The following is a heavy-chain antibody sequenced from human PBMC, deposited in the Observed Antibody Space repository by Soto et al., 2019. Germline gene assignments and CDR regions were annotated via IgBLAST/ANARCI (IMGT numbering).Heavy chain of an antibody. Sequence: ASVKVSCKASGYTFTSYAMHWVRQAPGQRLEWMGWINAGNGNTKYSQKFQGRVTITRDTSASTAYMELSSLRSEDTAVYYCARGPVVVVPAAIMVDRSEFDYWGQGTLVTVSS. CDR1: GYTFTSYA. CDR3: ARGPVVVVPAAIMVDRSEFDY. CDR2: INAGNGNT. D-gene: IGHD2-2*01. J-gene: IGHJ4*02. V-gene: IGHV1-3*01.